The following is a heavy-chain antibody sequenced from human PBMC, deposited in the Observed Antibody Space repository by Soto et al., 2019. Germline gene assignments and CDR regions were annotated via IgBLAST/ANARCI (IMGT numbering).Heavy chain of an antibody. CDR2: IFYNGET. J-gene: IGHJ4*02. D-gene: IGHD4-4*01. CDR1: GGSISDPDYY. Sequence: QVQLQESGPGLVKPSQILSLTCTVSGGSISDPDYYWSWIRQPPGKGLEWIGTIFYNGETSYKPSLKTRLSMSVDTSKNQFSLSLSSVTASDTAVYFCAREGRLQSLDYWGQGTLVTVTS. CDR3: AREGRLQSLDY. V-gene: IGHV4-30-4*01.